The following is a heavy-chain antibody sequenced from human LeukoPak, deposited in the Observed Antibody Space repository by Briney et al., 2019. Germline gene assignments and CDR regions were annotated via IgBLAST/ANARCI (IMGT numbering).Heavy chain of an antibody. J-gene: IGHJ5*02. CDR1: GYTLTGYY. Sequence: ASVKVSCKASGYTLTGYYIHWVRQAPGQGLECMGWINPNSGGTNYAQKFQGRVTMTRDTSISTAYMELNRLRSDDTAVYSYARGGSGSYFDWLDPWGQGTLVTVFS. D-gene: IGHD3-10*01. V-gene: IGHV1-2*02. CDR2: INPNSGGT. CDR3: ARGGSGSYFDWLDP.